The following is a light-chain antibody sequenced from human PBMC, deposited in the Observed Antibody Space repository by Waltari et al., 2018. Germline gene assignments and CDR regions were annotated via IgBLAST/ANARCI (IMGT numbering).Light chain of an antibody. CDR3: HQYYISPGT. CDR1: QSVGNNF. CDR2: DAF. Sequence: EMVLPQSPDTLSLSPGERATLSCRAGQSVGNNFLAWYQHKPGQAPRLLIYDAFTRATGIPDRFSGSVSGPDFTLTISRLEPEDFAVYFCHQYYISPGTFGQGTRLEIK. J-gene: IGKJ2*01. V-gene: IGKV3-20*01.